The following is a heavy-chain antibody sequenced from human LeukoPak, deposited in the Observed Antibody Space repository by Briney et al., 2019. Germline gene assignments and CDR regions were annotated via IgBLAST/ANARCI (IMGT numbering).Heavy chain of an antibody. CDR2: INPSGGST. J-gene: IGHJ4*02. CDR1: GYTFTSYY. CDR3: FSVGKSRWLQSVY. Sequence: ASVKVSCRASGYTFTSYYMHWVRQAPGQGLEWMGIINPSGGSTSYAQKFQGRVTMTRDMSTSTVYMELSSLRSEDTAVHYCFSVGKSRWLQSVYWGQGTLVTVSS. D-gene: IGHD5-24*01. V-gene: IGHV1-46*01.